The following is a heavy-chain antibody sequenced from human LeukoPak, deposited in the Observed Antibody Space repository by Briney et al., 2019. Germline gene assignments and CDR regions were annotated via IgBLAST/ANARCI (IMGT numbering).Heavy chain of an antibody. J-gene: IGHJ3*01. CDR1: GYSFTSYW. Sequence: GESLKISCKGSGYSFTSYWIGWVRQMPGKGLEWVSGIRGSGSNTDYVGSVKGRFAISRDNSKNTLYLQMNSLRAEDTAVYYCAKGLRELWGDAFDLWGQGTMVTVSS. V-gene: IGHV3-23*01. CDR3: AKGLRELWGDAFDL. CDR2: IRGSGSNT. D-gene: IGHD5-12*01.